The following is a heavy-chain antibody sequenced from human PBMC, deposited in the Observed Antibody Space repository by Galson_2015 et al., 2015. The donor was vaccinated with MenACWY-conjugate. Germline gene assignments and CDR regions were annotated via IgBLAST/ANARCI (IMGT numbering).Heavy chain of an antibody. CDR2: TYYRSKWYN. D-gene: IGHD1-1*01. J-gene: IGHJ2*01. CDR1: GDSVSSNTAA. CDR3: ARAGQLGSWYFDL. Sequence: CAISGDSVSSNTAAWNWIRQSPSRGLEWLGRTYYRSKWYNDYAVSVQSRININADTSRNQFSLHLYSLTPEDTAVYYCARAGQLGSWYFDLWGRGTLVTVS. V-gene: IGHV6-1*01.